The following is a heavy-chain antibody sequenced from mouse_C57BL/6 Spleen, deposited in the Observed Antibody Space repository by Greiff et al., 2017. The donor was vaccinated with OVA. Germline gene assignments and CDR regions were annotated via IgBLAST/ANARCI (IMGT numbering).Heavy chain of an antibody. Sequence: QVQLQQSGAELVKPGASVKLSCKASGYTFTSYWMHWVKQRPGQGLEWIGMIHPNSGSTNYNEKFKSKATLTVDKSSSTAYMQLSSLTSEDSAVYYCARSRNWEYYFDYWGQGTTLTVSS. CDR2: IHPNSGST. D-gene: IGHD4-1*01. V-gene: IGHV1-64*01. CDR3: ARSRNWEYYFDY. CDR1: GYTFTSYW. J-gene: IGHJ2*01.